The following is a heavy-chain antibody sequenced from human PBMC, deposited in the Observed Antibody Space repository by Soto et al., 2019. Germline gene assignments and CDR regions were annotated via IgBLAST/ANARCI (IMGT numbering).Heavy chain of an antibody. Sequence: QVQLVQSGAEVKKPGASVKVSCKASGYTFTGYYMHWVRQAPGQGLEWMGWINPNSGGTNYAQKLQGWVTMTRDTSISTAYMELSRLRSDDTAVYYCARASPYGSGTPGDYYYYYMDVWGKGTTVTVSS. V-gene: IGHV1-2*04. CDR2: INPNSGGT. J-gene: IGHJ6*03. D-gene: IGHD3-10*01. CDR1: GYTFTGYY. CDR3: ARASPYGSGTPGDYYYYYMDV.